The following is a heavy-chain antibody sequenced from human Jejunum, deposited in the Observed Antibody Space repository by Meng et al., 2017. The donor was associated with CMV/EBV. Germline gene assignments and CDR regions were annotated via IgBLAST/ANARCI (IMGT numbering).Heavy chain of an antibody. J-gene: IGHJ5*02. D-gene: IGHD4-17*01. CDR2: MSTTSGNT. CDR3: ARDPFDYGLDP. Sequence: SCKASAYIFADYGISWVRQAPGQGLEWMGWMSTTSGNTNYAQNIQGRVSMTADTSTSTAYMELRNLRSDDTAVYYCARDPFDYGLDPWGQGTLVTVSS. CDR1: AYIFADYG. V-gene: IGHV1-18*04.